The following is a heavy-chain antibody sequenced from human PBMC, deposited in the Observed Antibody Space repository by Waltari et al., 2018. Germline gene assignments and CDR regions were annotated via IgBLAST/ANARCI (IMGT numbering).Heavy chain of an antibody. J-gene: IGHJ4*02. V-gene: IGHV4-39*01. D-gene: IGHD3-22*01. CDR1: GDSISTTSNY. Sequence: QLQLQESGPGLVKPSETLSLTCTVSGDSISTTSNYWGWIRQAPGKGLGGVGFIRSSGRTYYNPCLKSRVTRSVETSKNQFSLRLTSVTAADTAVYYCARPANFYDDRGGYDYWGQGTLVTVSS. CDR2: IRSSGRT. CDR3: ARPANFYDDRGGYDY.